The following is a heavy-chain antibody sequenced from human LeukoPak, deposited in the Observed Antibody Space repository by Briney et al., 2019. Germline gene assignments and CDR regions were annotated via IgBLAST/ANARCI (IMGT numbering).Heavy chain of an antibody. J-gene: IGHJ6*02. CDR1: GYTFTSYY. Sequence: ASVKVSCKASGYTFTSYYMHWVRQAPGQGLEWMGIINPSGGSTSYAQKFQGGVTMTRDTSTSTVYMELSSLRSEDTAVYYCARVRIAAHTLYYYYGMDVWGQGTTVTVSS. CDR2: INPSGGST. V-gene: IGHV1-46*01. CDR3: ARVRIAAHTLYYYYGMDV. D-gene: IGHD6-6*01.